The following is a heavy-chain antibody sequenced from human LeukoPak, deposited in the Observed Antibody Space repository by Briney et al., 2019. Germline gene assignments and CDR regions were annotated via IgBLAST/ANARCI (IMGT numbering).Heavy chain of an antibody. CDR2: IYHSGST. CDR3: AGYYDSSGYYYFQH. V-gene: IGHV4-4*02. D-gene: IGHD3-22*01. CDR1: GGSISSSNW. Sequence: PSETLSLTCAVSGGSISSSNWWSWVRQPPGKGLEWIGEIYHSGSTNYNPSLKSRVTISVDKSKNQFSLKLSSVTAADTAVYYCAGYYDSSGYYYFQHWGQGTLVTVSS. J-gene: IGHJ1*01.